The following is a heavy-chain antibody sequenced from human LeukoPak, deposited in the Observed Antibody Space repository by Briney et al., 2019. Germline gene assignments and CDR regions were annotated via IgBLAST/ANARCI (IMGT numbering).Heavy chain of an antibody. D-gene: IGHD1-26*01. V-gene: IGHV3-23*01. CDR3: TRGSPLDY. Sequence: GGSLRLSCAASGFTFSSYAMSWVRQAPGKGLEWVSAISGSGGSTYYADSVKGRFTISRDNAKNTLYLQMNSLRVEDTAIYYCTRGSPLDYWGQGTQVTVSS. J-gene: IGHJ4*02. CDR2: ISGSGGST. CDR1: GFTFSSYA.